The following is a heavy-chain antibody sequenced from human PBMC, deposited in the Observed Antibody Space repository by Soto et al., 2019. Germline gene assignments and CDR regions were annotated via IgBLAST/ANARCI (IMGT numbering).Heavy chain of an antibody. CDR2: IYHSGST. J-gene: IGHJ5*02. CDR3: ARDGCSGGSCYSHWFDP. V-gene: IGHV4-38-2*02. CDR1: GYSISSGYY. Sequence: SETLSLTCAVSGYSISSGYYWGWIRQPPGKGLEWIGSIYHSGSTYYNPSLKSRVTISVDTSKNQFSLKLSSVTAADTAVYYCARDGCSGGSCYSHWFDPWGQGTLVTVSS. D-gene: IGHD2-15*01.